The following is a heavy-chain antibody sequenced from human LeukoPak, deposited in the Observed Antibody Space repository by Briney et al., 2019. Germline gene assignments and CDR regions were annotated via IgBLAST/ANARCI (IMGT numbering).Heavy chain of an antibody. J-gene: IGHJ6*02. D-gene: IGHD2-21*01. CDR3: ARGSVMTSDYYYDMDV. CDR1: GYTFTSYY. CDR2: LNPSGGSR. V-gene: IGHV1-46*01. Sequence: GASVKVSCKASGYTFTSYYMHWVRQAPGQGLEGMGILNPSGGSRTYAEQFQGRVTMTRDTSTSTGYMELSSLRSEDTAVYYCARGSVMTSDYYYDMDVWGQGTTVTVSS.